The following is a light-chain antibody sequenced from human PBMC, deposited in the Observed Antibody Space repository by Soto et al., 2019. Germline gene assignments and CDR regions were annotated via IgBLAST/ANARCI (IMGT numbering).Light chain of an antibody. J-gene: IGKJ1*01. CDR1: QSVSSN. V-gene: IGKV3-15*01. Sequence: EIVMTHSPATLSVSPCERATLSYRASQSVSSNLAWYQQKPGQAPRLLIYGAPTRATGIPARFSGSGSGTEFTLTISSLQSEDFAVYYCQQYNNGLWTFGQGTKVDIK. CDR2: GAP. CDR3: QQYNNGLWT.